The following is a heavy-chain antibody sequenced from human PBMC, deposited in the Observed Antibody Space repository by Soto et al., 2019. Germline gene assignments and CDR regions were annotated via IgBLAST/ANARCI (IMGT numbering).Heavy chain of an antibody. V-gene: IGHV3-21*01. J-gene: IGHJ6*02. CDR3: ARDGERIHQLVVSATDV. D-gene: IGHD2-21*01. CDR2: ISSSSSYI. Sequence: PGGSLRLSCAASGFTFSSYSMNWVRQAPGKGLEWVSSISSSSSYIYYADSVKGRFTISRDNAKNSLYLQMNSLRAEDTAVYYCARDGERIHQLVVSATDVWGQATTVTVSS. CDR1: GFTFSSYS.